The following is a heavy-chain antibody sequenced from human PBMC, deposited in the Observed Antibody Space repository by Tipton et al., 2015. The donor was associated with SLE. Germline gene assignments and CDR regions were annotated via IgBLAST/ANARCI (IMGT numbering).Heavy chain of an antibody. CDR1: GGSISSSSTY. D-gene: IGHD3-22*01. CDR3: AGYYYDSSVGAFDI. Sequence: LRLSCIVSGGSISSSSTYWGWIRQPPGKGLEWIGSLYYSGSTYYNPSLKSRVTISVDTSKNQFSLKLNSVTAADTAVYYCAGYYYDSSVGAFDIWRQGTMVTVSS. CDR2: LYYSGST. J-gene: IGHJ3*02. V-gene: IGHV4-39*07.